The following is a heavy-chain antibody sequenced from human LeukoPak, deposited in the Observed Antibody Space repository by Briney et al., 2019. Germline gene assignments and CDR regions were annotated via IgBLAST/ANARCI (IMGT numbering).Heavy chain of an antibody. CDR3: AKEQNIRGVIIMVDS. D-gene: IGHD3-10*01. Sequence: PGGSLRLSCAASGFTFSSYAMSWVRQAPGKGLEWVSGIDGSGGTYYADSVKGRVTISGDNAKNTLYLQMNGLRADDTAVYYCAKEQNIRGVIIMVDSWGQGTLVIVSS. V-gene: IGHV3-23*01. CDR1: GFTFSSYA. CDR2: IDGSGGT. J-gene: IGHJ4*02.